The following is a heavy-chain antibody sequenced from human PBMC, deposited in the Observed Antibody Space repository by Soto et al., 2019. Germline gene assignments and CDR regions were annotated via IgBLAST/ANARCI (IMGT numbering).Heavy chain of an antibody. V-gene: IGHV3-23*01. CDR1: GLIFSDCA. Sequence: EVQLLESGGNLVQPGGSLRLSCAASGLIFSDCAMSWVRQAPGKGLECVACISGSGGDTFYADSVKGRFTISRDNSKNTLSLHMNSLRVDDTAVYFCAKDRFGIVGPVDYWGQGTLVTVSS. CDR2: ISGSGGDT. CDR3: AKDRFGIVGPVDY. D-gene: IGHD1-26*01. J-gene: IGHJ4*02.